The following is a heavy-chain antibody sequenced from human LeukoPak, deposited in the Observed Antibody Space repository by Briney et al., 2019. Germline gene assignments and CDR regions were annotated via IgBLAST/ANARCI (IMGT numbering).Heavy chain of an antibody. V-gene: IGHV3-21*01. Sequence: PGGSLRLSCAASGFTFSTYSMSWVRQAPGKGLEWVSSISSSSTYIYYADSVKGRFTISRDNAKNSLFLQMSSLRAEDTAVYYCARVQNYYGSGSPPDYWGQGTLVTVSS. CDR1: GFTFSTYS. J-gene: IGHJ4*02. CDR2: ISSSSTYI. D-gene: IGHD3-10*01. CDR3: ARVQNYYGSGSPPDY.